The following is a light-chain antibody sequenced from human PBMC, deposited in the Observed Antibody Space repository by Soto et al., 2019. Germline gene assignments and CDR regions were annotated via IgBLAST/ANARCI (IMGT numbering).Light chain of an antibody. CDR1: SFKIGSTYD. CDR2: GNT. J-gene: IGLJ1*01. Sequence: QSVLTQPPSVSGAPGQRVTISCTGSSFKIGSTYDVQWYQQLPGTAPKLLIHGNTNRPSGVPDRFSGSKSGTSASLAITGLQADDEADYYCQSYDDSLSVHYVFGTGTKVTVL. CDR3: QSYDDSLSVHYV. V-gene: IGLV1-40*01.